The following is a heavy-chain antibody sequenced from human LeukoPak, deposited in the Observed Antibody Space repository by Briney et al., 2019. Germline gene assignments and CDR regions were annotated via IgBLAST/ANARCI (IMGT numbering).Heavy chain of an antibody. CDR3: ARDIVATTFDY. V-gene: IGHV1-46*01. CDR1: GYTFTSYY. J-gene: IGHJ4*02. Sequence: ASVTVSCRASGYTFTSYYMHWVRQAPGQGLEGMGIINPSGGSTSYAQKFQGRVTMTRDTSTSTVYVELSSLRSEDTAVYYCARDIVATTFDYWGQGTLVTVSS. D-gene: IGHD5-12*01. CDR2: INPSGGST.